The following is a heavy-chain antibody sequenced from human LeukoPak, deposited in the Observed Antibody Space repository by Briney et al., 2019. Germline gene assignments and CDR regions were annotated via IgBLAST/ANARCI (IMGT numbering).Heavy chain of an antibody. CDR2: IIPIFGTA. Sequence: ASVKVSCKASGGTFSNYAISWVRQAPGQGLEWMGGIIPIFGTADYPQKFQGRVTITTDESTSTTYMELSSLRSEDAAVYYCARISSYDSSDYPPGNWGQGTLVTVSS. V-gene: IGHV1-69*05. CDR3: ARISSYDSSDYPPGN. D-gene: IGHD3-22*01. CDR1: GGTFSNYA. J-gene: IGHJ4*02.